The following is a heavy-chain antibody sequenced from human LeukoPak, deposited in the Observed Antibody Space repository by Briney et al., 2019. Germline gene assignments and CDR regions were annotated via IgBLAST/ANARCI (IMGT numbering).Heavy chain of an antibody. CDR2: INPDGDVT. J-gene: IGHJ6*03. V-gene: IGHV1-2*02. CDR1: GYTFTGYY. CDR3: ARGPNHYYYMDF. D-gene: IGHD2-8*01. Sequence: ASVKVSCKTSGYTFTGYYMHWVRQAPGQGLEWMGWINPDGDVTKSAQKFQGRVTMTTDKSINTVFMELSGLTSDDTALYYCARGPNHYYYMDFWGKGTTVSVSS.